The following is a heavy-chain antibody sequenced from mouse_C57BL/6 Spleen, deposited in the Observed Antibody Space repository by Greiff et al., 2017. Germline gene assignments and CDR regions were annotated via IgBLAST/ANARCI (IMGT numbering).Heavy chain of an antibody. Sequence: EVMLVESGGGLVKPGGSLKLSCAASGFTFSDYGMHWVRQAPEKGLEWVAYISSGSSTIYYADTVNGRFTISRDNAKNTLFLQMTSLRSEDTAMYYCARDYYGSSYDFDVWGTGTTVTVSS. CDR3: ARDYYGSSYDFDV. D-gene: IGHD1-1*01. CDR2: ISSGSSTI. J-gene: IGHJ1*03. V-gene: IGHV5-17*01. CDR1: GFTFSDYG.